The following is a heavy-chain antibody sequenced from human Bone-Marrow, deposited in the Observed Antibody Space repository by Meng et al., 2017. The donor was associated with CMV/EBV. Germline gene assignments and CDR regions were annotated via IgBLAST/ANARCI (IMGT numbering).Heavy chain of an antibody. Sequence: SGFTFSNYGMHWVRQAPGKGLEWVAVISYDGSNKYYADSVRGRFTISRDNSENTLYLQMNSLRPEDTAVYYCAKDWGRVGGGPFDYWGQGTLVTVSS. V-gene: IGHV3-30*18. CDR3: AKDWGRVGGGPFDY. CDR2: ISYDGSNK. J-gene: IGHJ4*02. CDR1: GFTFSNYG. D-gene: IGHD3-16*01.